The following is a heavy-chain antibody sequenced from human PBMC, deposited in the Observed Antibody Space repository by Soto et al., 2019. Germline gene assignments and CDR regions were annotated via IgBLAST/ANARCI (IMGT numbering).Heavy chain of an antibody. J-gene: IGHJ6*02. CDR1: GGSISSYY. CDR3: AREGLTGTIGLYYYYGMDV. D-gene: IGHD1-7*01. CDR2: IYYSGST. Sequence: QVQLQESGPGLVKPSETLSLTCTVSGGSISSYYWSWIRQPPGKGLEWIGYIYYSGSTNYNPALKSRPTISAATSKNQFSLKLSSVPAADTAVYYCAREGLTGTIGLYYYYGMDVWGQGTTVTVSS. V-gene: IGHV4-59*01.